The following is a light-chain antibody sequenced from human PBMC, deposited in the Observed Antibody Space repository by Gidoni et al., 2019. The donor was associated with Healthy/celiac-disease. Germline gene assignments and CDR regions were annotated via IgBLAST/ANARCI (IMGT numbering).Light chain of an antibody. CDR3: QQRRDWPLT. J-gene: IGKJ5*01. Sequence: VLTKSPATLPLAPGERVTLSCRASQSVSTSLGWYQQKRGQPPRLLIYEASNRASGIPGRFSGSGSGTDFTLTSTSLEPEDFAVYYCQQRRDWPLTFGQGTRLEIK. CDR1: QSVSTS. V-gene: IGKV3-11*01. CDR2: EAS.